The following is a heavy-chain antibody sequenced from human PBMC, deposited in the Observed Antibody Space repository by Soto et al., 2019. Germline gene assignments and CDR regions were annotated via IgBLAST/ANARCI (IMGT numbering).Heavy chain of an antibody. J-gene: IGHJ4*02. D-gene: IGHD6-19*01. Sequence: QVQLQQWGAGLLKPSETLSLTCAVYGGSFSGYYWSWIRQPPGKGLEWIGEINHSGSTNYNPSLNSRVTISVDTSKYQFTLKLSSVTAADTAVYYCARGIDALNSSGWYRFDYWGQGTLVTVSS. CDR1: GGSFSGYY. CDR3: ARGIDALNSSGWYRFDY. CDR2: INHSGST. V-gene: IGHV4-34*01.